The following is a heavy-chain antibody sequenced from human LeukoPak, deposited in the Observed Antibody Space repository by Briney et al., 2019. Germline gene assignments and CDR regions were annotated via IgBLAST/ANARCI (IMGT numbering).Heavy chain of an antibody. CDR3: ACYSGYDKTFDY. D-gene: IGHD5-12*01. V-gene: IGHV4-59*01. Sequence: PSETLSLTCTVSGGSISSYYWSWIRQPPGKGLEWIGYIYYSGSTNYNPSLKSRVTISVDTSKNQFSLKLSSVTAADTAVYYCACYSGYDKTFDYWGQGTLVTVSS. CDR1: GGSISSYY. J-gene: IGHJ4*02. CDR2: IYYSGST.